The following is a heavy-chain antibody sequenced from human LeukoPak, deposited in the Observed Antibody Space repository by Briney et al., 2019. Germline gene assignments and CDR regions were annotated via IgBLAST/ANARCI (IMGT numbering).Heavy chain of an antibody. J-gene: IGHJ6*03. V-gene: IGHV1-69*13. D-gene: IGHD5-18*01. Sequence: SVKVSCKASGGTFSSYAISWVRQAPGQGLEWMGGIIPIFGTANYAQKFQGRVTITADESTSTAYMELSSLRSEDTAVYYCARDRSGYSYKDYYYYMDVWGKGTTVTVSS. CDR3: ARDRSGYSYKDYYYYMDV. CDR1: GGTFSSYA. CDR2: IIPIFGTA.